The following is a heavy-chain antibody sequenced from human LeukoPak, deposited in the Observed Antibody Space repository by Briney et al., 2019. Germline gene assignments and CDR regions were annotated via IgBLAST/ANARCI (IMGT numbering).Heavy chain of an antibody. CDR3: ARGLVLATDDAFDI. J-gene: IGHJ3*02. D-gene: IGHD5-12*01. CDR2: VYDNDIS. Sequence: SETLSLTCSVSGASIRSYFWSWIRQSPGKGLEWIGYVYDNDISNFNPSLESRVTILVDRSKSQFSPKLRSVTAADTAVYYCARGLVLATDDAFDIWGPGTMVTVSS. CDR1: GASIRSYF. V-gene: IGHV4-59*01.